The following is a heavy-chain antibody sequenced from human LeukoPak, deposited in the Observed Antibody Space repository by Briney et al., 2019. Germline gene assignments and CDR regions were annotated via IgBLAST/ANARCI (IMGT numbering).Heavy chain of an antibody. CDR3: ARVGARGVVVPAAMRRIGRDGMDV. J-gene: IGHJ6*02. CDR1: GGSISGYY. CDR2: INHSGST. Sequence: PSETLSLTCTVSGGSISGYYWSWIRQPPGKGLEWIGEINHSGSTNYNPSLKSRVTISVDTSKNQFSLKLSSVTAADTAVYYCARVGARGVVVPAAMRRIGRDGMDVWGQGTTVTVSS. V-gene: IGHV4-34*01. D-gene: IGHD2-2*01.